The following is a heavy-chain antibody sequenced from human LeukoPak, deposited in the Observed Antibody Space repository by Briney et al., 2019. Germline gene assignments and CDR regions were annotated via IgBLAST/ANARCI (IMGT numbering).Heavy chain of an antibody. D-gene: IGHD1-1*01. CDR3: AKPRNDDEKALDI. Sequence: TGGSLRLSCAASGFTFDDYTMHWVRQAPGEGLEWVSFVTWDGGSTYYADSVKGRFTISRDNNKNSLYLQMNSLRTEDTALYYCAKPRNDDEKALDIWGQGTMVSVSS. CDR1: GFTFDDYT. CDR2: VTWDGGST. V-gene: IGHV3-43*01. J-gene: IGHJ3*02.